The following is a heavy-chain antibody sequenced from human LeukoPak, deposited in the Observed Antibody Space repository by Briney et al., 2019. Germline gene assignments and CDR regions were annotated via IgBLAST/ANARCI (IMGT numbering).Heavy chain of an antibody. Sequence: PSETLSLTXAVYGGSFSGYYWSWIRQPPGKGLEWIGEINHSGSTNYNPSLKSRVTISVDTSKNQFSLKLSSVTAADTAVYYCARGLWQLVFNYWGQGTLVTVSS. CDR3: ARGLWQLVFNY. J-gene: IGHJ4*02. V-gene: IGHV4-34*01. CDR1: GGSFSGYY. CDR2: INHSGST. D-gene: IGHD6-6*01.